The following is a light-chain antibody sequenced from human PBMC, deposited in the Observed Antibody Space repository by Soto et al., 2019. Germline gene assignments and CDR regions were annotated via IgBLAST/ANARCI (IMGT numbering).Light chain of an antibody. Sequence: EIVLTQSPGTLSLSPGERATLSCRASQNVSNTVAWYQQKPGQAPRLLIYGASTRAISIPARFSGSGSGTEFTLTISSLQSEDFGVYYCQQYKDWPTTFGQGTKVDIK. CDR2: GAS. CDR1: QNVSNT. CDR3: QQYKDWPTT. J-gene: IGKJ1*01. V-gene: IGKV3-15*01.